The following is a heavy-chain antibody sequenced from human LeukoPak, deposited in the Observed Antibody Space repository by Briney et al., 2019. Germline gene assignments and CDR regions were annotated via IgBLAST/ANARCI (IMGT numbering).Heavy chain of an antibody. CDR1: GFTFSSYG. J-gene: IGHJ4*02. D-gene: IGHD1-26*01. Sequence: GRSLRLSCAASGFTFSSYGMHWVRQAPGKGLEWVAVISYDGSNKYYADSVKGRFTISRDNSKNTVFLQMNSLRADDTAVYYCARVTGSYTFDYWGQGTLVTVSS. CDR2: ISYDGSNK. V-gene: IGHV3-30*03. CDR3: ARVTGSYTFDY.